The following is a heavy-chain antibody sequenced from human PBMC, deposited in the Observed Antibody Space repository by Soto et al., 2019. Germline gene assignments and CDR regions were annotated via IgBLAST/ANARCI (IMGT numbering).Heavy chain of an antibody. CDR1: GFSFTGYY. CDR2: INAHSGGT. J-gene: IGHJ5*02. CDR3: AKDLTRQLAYWLDP. V-gene: IGHV1-2*02. Sequence: ASVKVSCKASGFSFTGYYIHWLRQAPGQGLEWMGWINAHSGGTEYAQKFQGRVTLTRDTSIATAYLTLTSLTSDDTALYYCAKDLTRQLAYWLDPWGQGTQVTVSA. D-gene: IGHD6-6*01.